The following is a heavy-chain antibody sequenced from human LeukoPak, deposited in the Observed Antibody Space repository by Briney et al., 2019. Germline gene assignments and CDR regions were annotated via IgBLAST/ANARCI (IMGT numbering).Heavy chain of an antibody. V-gene: IGHV3-49*04. CDR2: IRSKAYGGTT. D-gene: IGHD5-24*01. J-gene: IGHJ5*02. CDR3: TRDPRDGYNANP. CDR1: GFTFSGYW. Sequence: GGSLRLSCAASGFTFSGYWMTWVRQAPGKGLEWVGFIRSKAYGGTTEYAASVKGRFTISRDDSKSIAYLQMNSLKTEDTAVYYCTRDPRDGYNANPWGQGTLVTVSS.